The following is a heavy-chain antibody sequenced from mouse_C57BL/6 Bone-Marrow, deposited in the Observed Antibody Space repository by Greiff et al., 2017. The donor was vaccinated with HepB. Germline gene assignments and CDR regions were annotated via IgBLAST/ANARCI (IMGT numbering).Heavy chain of an antibody. CDR1: GYTFTSYW. CDR2: IHPNSGST. J-gene: IGHJ3*01. CDR3: AREGGLLWFAY. Sequence: QVQLQQPGAELVKPGASVKFSCKASGYTFTSYWMHWVKQRPGQGLEWIGMIHPNSGSTNYNEKFKSKATLTVDKSSSTAYMQLSSLTSEDSAVYYCAREGGLLWFAYWGQGTLVTVSA. V-gene: IGHV1-64*01. D-gene: IGHD1-1*01.